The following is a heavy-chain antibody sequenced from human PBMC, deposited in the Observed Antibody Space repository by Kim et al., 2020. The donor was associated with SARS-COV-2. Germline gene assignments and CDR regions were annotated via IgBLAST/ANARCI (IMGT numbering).Heavy chain of an antibody. D-gene: IGHD7-27*01. J-gene: IGHJ4*02. Sequence: YAPKLQGRVTMTTDTSTSTAYMELRSLRSDDTAVYYCARDNNWGLYYFDYWGQGTLVTVSS. CDR3: ARDNNWGLYYFDY. V-gene: IGHV1-18*01.